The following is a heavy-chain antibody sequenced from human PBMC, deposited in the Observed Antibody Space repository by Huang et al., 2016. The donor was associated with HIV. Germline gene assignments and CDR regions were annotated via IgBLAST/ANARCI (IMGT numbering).Heavy chain of an antibody. D-gene: IGHD3-9*01. CDR3: ARQHTGYHIFDL. V-gene: IGHV5-51*01. CDR2: IYPADSDI. Sequence: EVQLVQSGAEVKKPGESLKISCRVSGYSFSGYWIGWVRQMPGSGLECIGVIYPADSDIKYSPAFKDQVIISVDKSFDIAYLQWRGLRASDTATYYCARQHTGYHIFDLWGQGTTVTVSS. CDR1: GYSFSGYW. J-gene: IGHJ6*02.